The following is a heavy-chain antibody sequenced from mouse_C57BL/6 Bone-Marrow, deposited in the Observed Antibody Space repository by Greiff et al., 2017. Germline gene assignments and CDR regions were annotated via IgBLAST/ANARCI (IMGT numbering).Heavy chain of an antibody. CDR2: ISSGGSYT. V-gene: IGHV5-6*02. Sequence: VKLVESGGDLVKPGGSLKLSCAASGFTFSSYGMSWVRPTPDKRLEWVATISSGGSYTYYPDSVKGRFTISRDNAKNTLYLQMSSLKSEDTAMYYCARGGVWYFDVWGTGTTVTVSS. CDR1: GFTFSSYG. J-gene: IGHJ1*03. CDR3: ARGGVWYFDV.